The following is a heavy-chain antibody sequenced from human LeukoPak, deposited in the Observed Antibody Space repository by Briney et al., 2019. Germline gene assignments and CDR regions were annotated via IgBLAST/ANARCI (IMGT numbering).Heavy chain of an antibody. V-gene: IGHV4-34*01. J-gene: IGHJ3*02. D-gene: IGHD3-16*02. Sequence: SETLSLTCAVYGGSFSGYYWSWIRQPPGKGLEWIGEINHSGSTNYNPSLKSRVTISVDTSKNQFSLKLSSVTAADTAVYYCARALSLTRLSSAFDIWGQGTMVTVSS. CDR1: GGSFSGYY. CDR3: ARALSLTRLSSAFDI. CDR2: INHSGST.